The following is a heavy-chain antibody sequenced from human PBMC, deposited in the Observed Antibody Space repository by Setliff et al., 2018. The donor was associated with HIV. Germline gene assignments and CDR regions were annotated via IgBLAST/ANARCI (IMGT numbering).Heavy chain of an antibody. D-gene: IGHD2-2*01. V-gene: IGHV4-61*09. Sequence: SETLSLTCTVSGGSISSGSYYWSWIRQPAGKGLEWIGHIHTSGSTKYNPSLKSRVTISGGMSENQLFLRLTSVTAADTAVYYCVRGFCSSTTCYEDYYYMDVWGKGSTVTVSS. J-gene: IGHJ6*03. CDR2: IHTSGST. CDR3: VRGFCSSTTCYEDYYYMDV. CDR1: GGSISSGSYY.